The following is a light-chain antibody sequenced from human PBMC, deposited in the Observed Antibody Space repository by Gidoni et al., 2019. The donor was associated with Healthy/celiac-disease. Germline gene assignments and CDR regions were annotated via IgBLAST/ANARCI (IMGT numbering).Light chain of an antibody. V-gene: IGKV2-40*01. CDR2: TLS. CDR3: MQRIEFPT. CDR1: QSLLDSDDGNTY. J-gene: IGKJ5*01. Sequence: DLVMTQPPLSLPVTPGEPASFSCRSSQSLLDSDDGNTYLDWYLQKPGQSPQLLIYTLSDRASGVPDRFSGSGSGTNFTLKIIRVEAEDVGVYYCMQRIEFPTFGQGTRVEIK.